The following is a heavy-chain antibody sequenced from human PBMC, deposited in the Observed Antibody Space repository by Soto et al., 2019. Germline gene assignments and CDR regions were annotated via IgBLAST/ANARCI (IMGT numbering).Heavy chain of an antibody. CDR2: IYYSGST. CDR1: GGSISSYY. V-gene: IGHV4-59*01. Sequence: SETLSLTCTVSGGSISSYYWSWIRQPPGKGLEWIGYIYYSGSTNYNPSLKSRVTISVDTSKNQFSLKLSSVTAADTAVYYCAREGRYYYDSSGYYIPKPYFDYWGQGTLVTVSS. CDR3: AREGRYYYDSSGYYIPKPYFDY. D-gene: IGHD3-22*01. J-gene: IGHJ4*02.